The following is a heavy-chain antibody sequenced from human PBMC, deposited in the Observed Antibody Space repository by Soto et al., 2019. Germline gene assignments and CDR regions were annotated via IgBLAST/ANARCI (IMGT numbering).Heavy chain of an antibody. V-gene: IGHV3-30*18. CDR2: ISYDGSNK. D-gene: IGHD6-19*01. J-gene: IGHJ6*02. Sequence: GGSLRLSCAASGFTFSSYGMHWVRQAPGKGLEWVAVISYDGSNKYYADSVKGRFTISRDNSKNTLYLQMNSLRAEDTAVYYCAKDSRIVAVAAQVRDLCMDVWGQGTTVTVSS. CDR1: GFTFSSYG. CDR3: AKDSRIVAVAAQVRDLCMDV.